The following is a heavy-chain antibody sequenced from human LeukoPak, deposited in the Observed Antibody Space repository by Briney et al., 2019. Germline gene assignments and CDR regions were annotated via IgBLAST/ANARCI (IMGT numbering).Heavy chain of an antibody. D-gene: IGHD6-19*01. V-gene: IGHV3-7*03. CDR2: IKQDGSEK. Sequence: GGSLRLSCAASGFTFSRYWMSWVRQAPGKGLEWVANIKQDGSEKYYVDSVKGRFTISRDNAKNSLYLQMNSLRAEDTAVYYCAREAGTGYFDYWGQGTLVTVSS. CDR1: GFTFSRYW. CDR3: AREAGTGYFDY. J-gene: IGHJ4*02.